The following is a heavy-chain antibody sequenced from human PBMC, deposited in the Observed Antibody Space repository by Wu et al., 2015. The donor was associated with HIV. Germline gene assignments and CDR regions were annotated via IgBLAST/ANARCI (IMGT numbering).Heavy chain of an antibody. CDR2: IIPIFGKP. Sequence: QVHLVQSGAEVKKPRSSVKVSCKASGDSFSTSTFTWVRQTPGQGLQWMGGIIPIFGKPHYSRRFQGKVTITADESTNTVYMELTNLRSEDTAVYFCTRSTFAGSSDTWYSFDKWGQGTLVTVSS. D-gene: IGHD1-14*01. V-gene: IGHV1-69*12. CDR3: TRSTFAGSSDTWYSFDK. CDR1: GDSFSTST. J-gene: IGHJ4*02.